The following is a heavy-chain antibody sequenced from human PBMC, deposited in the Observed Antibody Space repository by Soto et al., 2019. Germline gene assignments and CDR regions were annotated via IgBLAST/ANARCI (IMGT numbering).Heavy chain of an antibody. V-gene: IGHV1-18*01. CDR3: AREGYYSGSGSYSPPRYYGMDV. J-gene: IGHJ6*02. CDR2: ISAYNDYT. Sequence: QVQLVQSGAEVKKPGSSVKVSCKASGYTFISYGISWVRQAPGQGLEWMGWISAYNDYTNYAQKLQGRVTMTTDTPTRIASRERRSLRSDDTAGYYGAREGYYSGSGSYSPPRYYGMDVWGQGTTVTVSS. D-gene: IGHD3-10*01. CDR1: GYTFISYG.